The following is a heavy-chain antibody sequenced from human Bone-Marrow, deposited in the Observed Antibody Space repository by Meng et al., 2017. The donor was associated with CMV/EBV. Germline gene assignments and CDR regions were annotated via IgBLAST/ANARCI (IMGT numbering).Heavy chain of an antibody. D-gene: IGHD6-19*01. CDR3: ARLDGSSGWYRGSDAFDI. J-gene: IGHJ3*02. Sequence: SVKVSCKASGGTFSSYAISWVRQAPGQGLEWMGGIIPIFGTANYAQKFQGRVTITTDESTSTAYMVLSSLRAEDTAVYYCARLDGSSGWYRGSDAFDIWGQGTMVTVSS. CDR2: IIPIFGTA. CDR1: GGTFSSYA. V-gene: IGHV1-69*05.